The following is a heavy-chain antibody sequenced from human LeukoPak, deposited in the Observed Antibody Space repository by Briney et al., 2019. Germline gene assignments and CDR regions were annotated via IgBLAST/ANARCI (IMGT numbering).Heavy chain of an antibody. CDR2: IYTSGST. CDR3: ARSRVTFGGAITTFDY. D-gene: IGHD3-16*02. V-gene: IGHV4-61*02. Sequence: SETLSLTCTVSGDSISSGSYFWSWIRQPPGKGLEWIGRIYTSGSTSYNPSLKSRVTMSVDTSKNQFSLILSSVTAADTAVYYCARSRVTFGGAITTFDYWGQGTLVTVSS. CDR1: GDSISSGSYF. J-gene: IGHJ4*02.